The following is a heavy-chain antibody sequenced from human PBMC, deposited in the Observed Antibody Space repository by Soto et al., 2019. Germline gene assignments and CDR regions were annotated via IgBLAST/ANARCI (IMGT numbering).Heavy chain of an antibody. CDR3: ARVGSGGSPHYYYLDV. Sequence: ALVKVSCKASGYTFTSYGISWVRQAPGQGLEWMGWISAYNGNTNYAQKLQGRVTMTTDTSTSTAYMELRSLRSDDTAVYYCARVGSGGSPHYYYLDVWGKGTTVTVSS. D-gene: IGHD2-15*01. J-gene: IGHJ6*03. V-gene: IGHV1-18*01. CDR2: ISAYNGNT. CDR1: GYTFTSYG.